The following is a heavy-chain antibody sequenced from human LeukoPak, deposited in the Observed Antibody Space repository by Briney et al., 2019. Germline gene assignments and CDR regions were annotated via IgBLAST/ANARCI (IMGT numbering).Heavy chain of an antibody. Sequence: GGSLRLSCAASGFSFSVYFMNWVRQAPGKGLEWVSSISRTSEYIHYADSVRGRFATSRDNAKNSVYLQMNSLRAEDTAVYFCAGGGDFDYWGQGILVTVSA. CDR2: ISRTSEYI. CDR3: AGGGDFDY. D-gene: IGHD3-16*01. CDR1: GFSFSVYF. V-gene: IGHV3-21*01. J-gene: IGHJ4*02.